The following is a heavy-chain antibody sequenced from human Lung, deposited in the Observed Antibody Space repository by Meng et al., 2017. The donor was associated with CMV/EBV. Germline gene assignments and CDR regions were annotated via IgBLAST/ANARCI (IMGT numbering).Heavy chain of an antibody. J-gene: IGHJ3*02. CDR2: IKEDGSEK. D-gene: IGHD2-2*01. V-gene: IGHV3-7*01. CDR3: ARDQGSCTSISCRGDAFDI. Sequence: GGSLRLXXAASGITFSSNWMSWVREAPGKGLEWVANIKEDGSEKYYVESVKGRFTISRDNAKKSLYLQMNSLRAEDTAVYYCARDQGSCTSISCRGDAFDIWGQGTXVTVSS. CDR1: GITFSSNW.